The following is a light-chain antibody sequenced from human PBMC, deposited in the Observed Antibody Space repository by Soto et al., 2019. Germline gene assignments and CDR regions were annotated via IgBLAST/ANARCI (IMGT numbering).Light chain of an antibody. CDR1: QDISNY. Sequence: DIQMTQSPCSLSASVGDRVTITCQASQDISNYLNWYQQKPGKAPKLLIYDASNLETGVPSRFSGSGSGTDFTFTISSLQPEDIATYYCQQYDNLPIAFTFGPGTKVDIK. CDR3: QQYDNLPIAFT. CDR2: DAS. J-gene: IGKJ3*01. V-gene: IGKV1-33*01.